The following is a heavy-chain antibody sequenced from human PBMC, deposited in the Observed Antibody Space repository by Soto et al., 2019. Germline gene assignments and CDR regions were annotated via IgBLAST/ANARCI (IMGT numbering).Heavy chain of an antibody. Sequence: EVQLVESGGGLVKPGGSLRLSCAASGFTFSSYSMNWVRQAPGKGLEWVSSISSSSSYIYYADSVKGRFTISRDNAKKSLYMQRKSLRAEDTAVYYCARAGLVPAACDYWGQGTLVTVSS. CDR1: GFTFSSYS. CDR3: ARAGLVPAACDY. J-gene: IGHJ4*02. CDR2: ISSSSSYI. V-gene: IGHV3-21*01. D-gene: IGHD2-2*01.